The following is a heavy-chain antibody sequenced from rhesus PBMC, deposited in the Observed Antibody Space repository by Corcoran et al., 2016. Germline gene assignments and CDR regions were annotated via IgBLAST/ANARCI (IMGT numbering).Heavy chain of an antibody. D-gene: IGHD3-28*01. V-gene: IGHV4-147*01. Sequence: QVQLQESGPGLVKPSETLSLTCAVSGASITNNYWSWVTQSPGKGLDWSGRSYGTSVRNRYNSSLTSRVTISRDTSKNQCSLKLYSVTAADTAVYYCAMYDTMTALDYWGQGVLVTVSS. CDR1: GASITNNY. J-gene: IGHJ4*01. CDR2: SYGTSVRN. CDR3: AMYDTMTALDY.